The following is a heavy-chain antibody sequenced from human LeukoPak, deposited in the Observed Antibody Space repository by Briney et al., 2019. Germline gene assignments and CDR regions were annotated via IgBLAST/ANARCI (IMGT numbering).Heavy chain of an antibody. CDR1: GLTFSSYS. CDR3: AKDYSKNYYYGMDV. Sequence: GGSLRLSCAASGLTFSSYSMNWVRQAPGKGLEWVSSISSSSSYIYYADSVKGRFTISRDNSKNTLYLQMNSLRAEDTAVYYCAKDYSKNYYYGMDVWGQGTTVTVSS. CDR2: ISSSSSYI. D-gene: IGHD4-11*01. V-gene: IGHV3-21*01. J-gene: IGHJ6*02.